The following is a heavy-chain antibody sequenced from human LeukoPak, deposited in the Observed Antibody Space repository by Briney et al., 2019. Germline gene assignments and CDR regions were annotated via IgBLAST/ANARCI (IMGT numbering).Heavy chain of an antibody. V-gene: IGHV7-4-1*02. CDR2: INTNTGNP. J-gene: IGHJ4*02. D-gene: IGHD6-13*01. Sequence: ASVKVSCKASGYTFTSYAMNWVRQAPGQGLEWMGWINTNTGNPTYAQGFTGRFVFSLDTSVSTAYPQISSLKAEDTAVYYCARDWVSSSLLEAYYFDYWGQGTLVTVSS. CDR3: ARDWVSSSLLEAYYFDY. CDR1: GYTFTSYA.